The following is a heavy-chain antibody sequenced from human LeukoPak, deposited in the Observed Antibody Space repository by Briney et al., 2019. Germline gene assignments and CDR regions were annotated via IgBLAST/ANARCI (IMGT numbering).Heavy chain of an antibody. V-gene: IGHV3-48*03. Sequence: PGGSLRLSCAASGFTFSSYAMHWVRQAPGKGLEWVSYISSSGLTTVYADSVKGRFTITRDNAHNFMSLQMNSLRPEDTAVYYCARDTNNGLDVWGRGTTVTVSS. CDR3: ARDTNNGLDV. CDR2: ISSSGLTT. D-gene: IGHD1-20*01. J-gene: IGHJ6*02. CDR1: GFTFSSYA.